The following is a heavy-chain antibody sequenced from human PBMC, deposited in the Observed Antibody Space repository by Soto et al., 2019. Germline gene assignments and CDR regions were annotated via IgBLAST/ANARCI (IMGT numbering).Heavy chain of an antibody. D-gene: IGHD3-22*01. Sequence: QVQLVQSGAEVKKPGSSVKVSCKASGGTFSSYAISWVRQAPGQGLEWMGGIIPIFGTANYAQKFQGRVTITADESTITAYMELSSLGSEDSAVYYCARDHSPEYYYDSSGYYTFGGAKGWGQGTLVTVSS. V-gene: IGHV1-69*01. CDR3: ARDHSPEYYYDSSGYYTFGGAKG. CDR2: IIPIFGTA. CDR1: GGTFSSYA. J-gene: IGHJ4*02.